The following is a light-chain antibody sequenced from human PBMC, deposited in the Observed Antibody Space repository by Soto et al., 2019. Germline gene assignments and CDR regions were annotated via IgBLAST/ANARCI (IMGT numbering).Light chain of an antibody. V-gene: IGKV1-5*03. CDR2: KAS. CDR3: QQYNSYWT. Sequence: DIPMTQSPSTLSASVGDRVTITCRASQSIRSWLAWYQQKPGKAPKLLIYKASNLESGVPSRFSGSGSGTEFTLTISSLQPDDYATYYCQQYNSYWTFGQGTKVEI. CDR1: QSIRSW. J-gene: IGKJ1*01.